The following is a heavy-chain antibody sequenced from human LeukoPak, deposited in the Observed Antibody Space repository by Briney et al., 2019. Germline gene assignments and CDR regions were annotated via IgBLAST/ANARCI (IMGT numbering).Heavy chain of an antibody. V-gene: IGHV4-34*01. CDR1: GGSFSGYY. Sequence: PSETLSLTCAVYGGSFSGYYWSWIRQPPGKGLEWIGEINHSGSTNYNPSLKSRVTISVDTSKNQFSLKLSSVTAADTAVYYCARAGSGHSFDIWGQGTMVTVSS. CDR3: ARAGSGHSFDI. D-gene: IGHD3-22*01. CDR2: INHSGST. J-gene: IGHJ3*02.